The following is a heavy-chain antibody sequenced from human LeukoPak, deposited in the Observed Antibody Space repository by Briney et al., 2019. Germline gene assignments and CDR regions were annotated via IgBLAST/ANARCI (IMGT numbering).Heavy chain of an antibody. CDR1: GYTFTNYW. CDR2: IDPSDFYT. Sequence: KRGESLKISCKGSGYTFTNYWISWVRQMPGKGLEWMGRIDPSDFYTNYRPSFRGHVTISADKSISSACLQWSSLKASDTAMYYCARHRDTIPADYYYGMDVWGQGTTVTVSS. V-gene: IGHV5-10-1*01. J-gene: IGHJ6*02. CDR3: ARHRDTIPADYYYGMDV. D-gene: IGHD3-10*01.